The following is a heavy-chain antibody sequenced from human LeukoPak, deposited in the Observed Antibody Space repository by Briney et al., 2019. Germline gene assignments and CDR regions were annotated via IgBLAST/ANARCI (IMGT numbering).Heavy chain of an antibody. CDR3: AREDYEFLLFGENPWFDP. Sequence: ASVKVSCKASGYTFTGYYMHWVRQAPGQGLERMGWINPNSGGTNYAQKFQGWVTMTRDTSISTAYMELSRLRSDDTAVYYCAREDYEFLLFGENPWFDPWGQGTLVTVSS. J-gene: IGHJ5*02. CDR1: GYTFTGYY. CDR2: INPNSGGT. V-gene: IGHV1-2*04. D-gene: IGHD3-10*02.